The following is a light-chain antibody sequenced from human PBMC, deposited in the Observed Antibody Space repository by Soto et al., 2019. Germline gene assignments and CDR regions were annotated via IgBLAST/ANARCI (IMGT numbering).Light chain of an antibody. V-gene: IGKV1-33*01. J-gene: IGKJ3*01. Sequence: IPMPQSPSSLSASVGDSVIITCQASQDISNYLNWYQQKPGKAPKLLIYDASNLETGVPSRFSGSGSGTDFTFTISSLQPEDIATYYCQQYDNLPFTFGPGTKGDIK. CDR3: QQYDNLPFT. CDR1: QDISNY. CDR2: DAS.